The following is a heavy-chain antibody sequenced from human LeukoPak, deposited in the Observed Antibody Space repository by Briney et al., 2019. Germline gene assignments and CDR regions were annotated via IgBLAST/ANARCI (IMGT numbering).Heavy chain of an antibody. V-gene: IGHV4-30-4*07. D-gene: IGHD3-16*01. CDR3: ARHDPPTYY. J-gene: IGHJ4*02. Sequence: RPSETLSLTCAVSGGSISSGAYSWSWIRQPPGKGLEWIGYIYYSDSTYYNPSLKSRVTISVDTSKNQFSLKLSSVTAADTAVYYCARHDPPTYYWGQGTLVTVSS. CDR2: IYYSDST. CDR1: GGSISSGAYS.